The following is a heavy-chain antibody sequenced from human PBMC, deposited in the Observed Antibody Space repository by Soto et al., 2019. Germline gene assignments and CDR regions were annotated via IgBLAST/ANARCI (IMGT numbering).Heavy chain of an antibody. V-gene: IGHV3-21*01. CDR3: ASNVAPSYYFDY. J-gene: IGHJ4*02. CDR2: ISSSSSYI. CDR1: VFTFSSYS. Sequence: GSLRLSCAASVFTFSSYSMNWVRQAPGKGLEWVSSISSSSSYIYYADSVKGRFTISRDNAKNSLYLQMNSLRAEDTAVYYCASNVAPSYYFDYWGQGTLVTVSS. D-gene: IGHD5-12*01.